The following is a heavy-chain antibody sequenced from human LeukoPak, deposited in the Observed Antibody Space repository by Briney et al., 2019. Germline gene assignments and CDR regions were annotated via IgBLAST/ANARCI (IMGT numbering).Heavy chain of an antibody. J-gene: IGHJ6*02. CDR3: ARDSDACSSTSCYKAMGYGMDV. CDR2: INAGNGNT. V-gene: IGHV1-3*01. D-gene: IGHD2-2*02. CDR1: GYTFTSYA. Sequence: ASVKVSCKASGYTFTSYAMHWVRQAPGQRLEWMGWINAGNGNTKYSQKFQGRVTITRDTSASTAYMELSSLRSEDTAVYYCARDSDACSSTSCYKAMGYGMDVWGQGTTVTVSS.